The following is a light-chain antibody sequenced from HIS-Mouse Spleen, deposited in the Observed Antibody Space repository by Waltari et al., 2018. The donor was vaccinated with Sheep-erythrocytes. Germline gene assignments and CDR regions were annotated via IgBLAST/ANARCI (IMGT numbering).Light chain of an antibody. Sequence: EWRTITANTSQSVLYSSNNKNYLAWYQQKPGQPPKLLIYWASTRESGVPDRFSGSGSGTDFTLTISSLQAEDVAVYYCQQYYSTPLTFGGGTKVEIK. CDR1: QSVLYSSNNKNY. V-gene: IGKV4-1*01. J-gene: IGKJ4*01. CDR3: QQYYSTPLT. CDR2: WAS.